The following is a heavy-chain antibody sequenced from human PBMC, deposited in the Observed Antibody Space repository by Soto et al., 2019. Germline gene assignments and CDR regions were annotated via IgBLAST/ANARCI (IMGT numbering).Heavy chain of an antibody. V-gene: IGHV3-9*01. CDR3: AKIGSNYLYYFHX. Sequence: PGGSLRLSCAASGFTFEDFAMNWVRQAPGKGPEWVSRISWNGGRIDYADSVKGRFTISRDNAKKALYLQMNSLRPEDTALYYCAKIGSNYLYYFHXWGQVTLVTVSX. D-gene: IGHD4-4*01. CDR1: GFTFEDFA. CDR2: ISWNGGRI. J-gene: IGHJ4*02.